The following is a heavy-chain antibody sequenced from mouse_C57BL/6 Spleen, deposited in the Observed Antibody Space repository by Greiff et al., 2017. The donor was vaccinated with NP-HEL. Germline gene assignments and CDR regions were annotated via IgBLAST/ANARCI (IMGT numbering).Heavy chain of an antibody. CDR1: GYAFSSYW. D-gene: IGHD3-2*02. J-gene: IGHJ2*01. CDR2: IYPGDGDT. V-gene: IGHV1-80*01. Sequence: QVQLQQSGAELVKPGASVKISCKASGYAFSSYWMNWVKQRPGKGLEWIGQIYPGDGDTNYNGKFKGTATLTADKYSSTAYMQLSSLTSEDSAVYFCARSDSSGYLDYWGQGTTLTVSS. CDR3: ARSDSSGYLDY.